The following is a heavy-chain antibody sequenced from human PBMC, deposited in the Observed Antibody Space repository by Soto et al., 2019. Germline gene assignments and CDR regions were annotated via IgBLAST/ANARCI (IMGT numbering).Heavy chain of an antibody. D-gene: IGHD3-9*01. J-gene: IGHJ6*02. CDR3: ARVLYDIQGVDV. Sequence: HSDSMSLTSAASSGSISSSYGGWIRQPPGKGLEWIGYIYYSGSTNYNPSLKSRVTISVDTSKNQFSLKLSSVTAADTAVYYCARVLYDIQGVDVWGQGTTVTVSS. CDR1: SGSISSSY. CDR2: IYYSGST. V-gene: IGHV4-59*07.